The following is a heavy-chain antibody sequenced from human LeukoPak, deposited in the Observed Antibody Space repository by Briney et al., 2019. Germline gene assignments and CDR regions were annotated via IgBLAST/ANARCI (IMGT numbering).Heavy chain of an antibody. CDR3: ARDRLGFRVDV. D-gene: IGHD3-10*01. Sequence: SETLSLTCTVSVDSISTYYWSWIRQSAGKGLEWIGRINTSGNTNYNPSLKSRVTMSLDTSKNQFSLNLSSVTVADTAVYYCARDRLGFRVDVWGKGTTVTVSS. J-gene: IGHJ6*04. V-gene: IGHV4-4*07. CDR1: VDSISTYY. CDR2: INTSGNT.